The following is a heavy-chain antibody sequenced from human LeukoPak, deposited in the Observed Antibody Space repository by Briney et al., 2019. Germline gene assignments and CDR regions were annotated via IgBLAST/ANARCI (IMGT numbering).Heavy chain of an antibody. J-gene: IGHJ4*02. CDR2: IYPGDSDT. Sequence: GESLKISCKGSGYSFINYWIGWVRQMPGKGLEWMGIIYPGDSDTRYSPSFQGQVTISTDKSISTAYLQWSSLKASDTAMYYCARTYYDNSGYVADYWGQGTLVTVSS. CDR3: ARTYYDNSGYVADY. D-gene: IGHD3-22*01. CDR1: GYSFINYW. V-gene: IGHV5-51*01.